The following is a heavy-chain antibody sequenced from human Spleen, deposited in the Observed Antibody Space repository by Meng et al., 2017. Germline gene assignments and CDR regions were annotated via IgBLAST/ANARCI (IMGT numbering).Heavy chain of an antibody. CDR3: AREKQQLALHDAFDI. J-gene: IGHJ3*02. D-gene: IGHD6-13*01. Sequence: GGSLRLSCAASGFTFSSYGMHWVRQAPGKGLEWVAVIWYDGSNKYYADSVKGRFTISRDNSKNTLYLQMNSLRAEDTAVYYCAREKQQLALHDAFDIWGQGTMVTVSS. CDR1: GFTFSSYG. CDR2: IWYDGSNK. V-gene: IGHV3-33*01.